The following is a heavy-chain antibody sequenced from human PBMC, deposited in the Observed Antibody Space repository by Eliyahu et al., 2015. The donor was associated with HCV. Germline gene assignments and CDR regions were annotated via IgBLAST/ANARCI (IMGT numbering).Heavy chain of an antibody. D-gene: IGHD3-16*02. V-gene: IGHV1-18*01. CDR3: ARVSXDYVWGIYRPFDP. J-gene: IGHJ5*02. Sequence: LVQSGAEVRKPGASVRISCTAGGYXXRDXGXSWVRXSPGQGLQWLGYXSGRSGDTKYADQFQERLTLVTDTSSDTGYMELRSLTSDDTATYYCARVSXDYVWGIYRPFDPWGQGSLVTVS. CDR1: GYXXRDXG. CDR2: XSGRSGDT.